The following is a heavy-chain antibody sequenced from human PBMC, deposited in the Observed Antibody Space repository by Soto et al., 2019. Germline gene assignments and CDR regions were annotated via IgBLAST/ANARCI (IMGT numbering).Heavy chain of an antibody. CDR2: ISGYNGDT. Sequence: QVQLVQSGAEVKKPGASVKVSCKASGYTFNTYSISWVRQAPGQGLEWMGWISGYNGDTHYAQKFQGRVTMTTDTYTSTAYMELRSLRSDDTAMYYCARENVLSYVDTAMVDYCDYWGQGTLVTVSS. D-gene: IGHD5-18*01. CDR1: GYTFNTYS. V-gene: IGHV1-18*01. J-gene: IGHJ4*02. CDR3: ARENVLSYVDTAMVDYCDY.